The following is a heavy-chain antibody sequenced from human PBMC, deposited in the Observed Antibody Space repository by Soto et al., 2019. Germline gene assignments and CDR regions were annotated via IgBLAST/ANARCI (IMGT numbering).Heavy chain of an antibody. CDR1: GGSMSSYS. Sequence: QVQLQESGPGLVKPSETLSLTCTVSGGSMSSYSWTWIRQPAGKGLEWIGRIHSSGSTNYNPSLKSRVIMSVDTSKNQFSLELSSVTAADTAVYYCAREGGYDSSGYYRNWFDPWGQGTLVTVSS. CDR3: AREGGYDSSGYYRNWFDP. D-gene: IGHD3-22*01. V-gene: IGHV4-4*07. CDR2: IHSSGST. J-gene: IGHJ5*02.